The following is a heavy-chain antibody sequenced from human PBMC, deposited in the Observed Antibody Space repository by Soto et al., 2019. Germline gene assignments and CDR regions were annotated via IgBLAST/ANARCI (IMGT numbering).Heavy chain of an antibody. Sequence: AETLSLTCTVSGGSISSYYWSWIRQPPGKGLEWIGYIYYSGITNYNPSLKSRVTISVDTSKNQFSLKLSSVTAADTAVYYCARNRGGYDILPGYFPWFDPWGQGTMATVST. CDR1: GGSISSYY. J-gene: IGHJ5*02. D-gene: IGHD3-9*01. CDR2: IYYSGIT. V-gene: IGHV4-59*13. CDR3: ARNRGGYDILPGYFPWFDP.